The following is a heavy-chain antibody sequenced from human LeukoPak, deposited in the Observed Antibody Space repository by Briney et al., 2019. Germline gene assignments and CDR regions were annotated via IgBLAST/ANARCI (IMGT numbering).Heavy chain of an antibody. J-gene: IGHJ4*02. D-gene: IGHD4-17*01. CDR1: GFTFSSYA. CDR3: ARFYGDYPAFDY. Sequence: GGSLRLSCAASGFTFSSYAMHWVRQAPGKGLEWVAVISYDGSNKYYADSVKGRFTISRDNSKNTLYLQMNSLRAEDTAVYYCARFYGDYPAFDYWGQGPLVTVSS. CDR2: ISYDGSNK. V-gene: IGHV3-30-3*01.